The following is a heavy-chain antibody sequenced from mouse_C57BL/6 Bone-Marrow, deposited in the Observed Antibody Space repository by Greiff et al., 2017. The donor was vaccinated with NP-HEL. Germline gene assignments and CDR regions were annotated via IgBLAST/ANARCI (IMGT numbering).Heavy chain of an antibody. Sequence: QVQLQQSGAELARPGASVKMSCKASGYTFTSYTMHWVKQRPGQGLEWIGYINPSSGYTKYNQKFKDKATLTADKSSSTAYMQLSSLTSEDSAVYYCASRTGVRDAMDYWGQGTSVTVSS. CDR1: GYTFTSYT. CDR2: INPSSGYT. D-gene: IGHD4-1*01. V-gene: IGHV1-4*01. J-gene: IGHJ4*01. CDR3: ASRTGVRDAMDY.